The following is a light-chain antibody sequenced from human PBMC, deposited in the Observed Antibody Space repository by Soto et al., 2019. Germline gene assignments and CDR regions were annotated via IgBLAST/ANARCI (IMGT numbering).Light chain of an antibody. CDR3: AAWDDSLSGQV. Sequence: QLVLTQPPSASGTPGQRVTISCSGSTSNIGINSVFWYQHLPGTAPKLLIYRSNQRASGVPDRFSASKSGTSASLAISGLRSEDEADYYCAAWDDSLSGQVFGGGTKVTVL. J-gene: IGLJ2*01. CDR2: RSN. CDR1: TSNIGINS. V-gene: IGLV1-47*01.